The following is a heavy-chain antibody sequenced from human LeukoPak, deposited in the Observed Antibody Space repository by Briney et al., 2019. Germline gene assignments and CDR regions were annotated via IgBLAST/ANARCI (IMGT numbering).Heavy chain of an antibody. CDR3: AKDMVFGELTHFDF. V-gene: IGHV3-53*01. D-gene: IGHD3-10*02. Sequence: GGSLRLSCAASGFTVSSNYMSWVRQAPGKGLEWVSVIYSGGSTYYADSVKGRFTISRDNSKNTLYLQMNSLRAEDTAVYYCAKDMVFGELTHFDFWGQGTLVTVSS. CDR2: IYSGGST. CDR1: GFTVSSNY. J-gene: IGHJ4*02.